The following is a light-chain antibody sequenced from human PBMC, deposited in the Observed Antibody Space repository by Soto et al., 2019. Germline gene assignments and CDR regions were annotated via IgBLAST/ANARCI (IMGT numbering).Light chain of an antibody. V-gene: IGKV3-11*01. CDR1: QSVSTN. CDR2: DAS. Sequence: EIVLTQSPATLSLSPGQRATLSCRASQSVSTNLAWYQQKPGQAPRLLIYDASTRATGIPARFSGSGSGTDFTLTISSLEPEDFAVYYCQQRINWPPTWTFGQGTKVEIK. J-gene: IGKJ1*01. CDR3: QQRINWPPTWT.